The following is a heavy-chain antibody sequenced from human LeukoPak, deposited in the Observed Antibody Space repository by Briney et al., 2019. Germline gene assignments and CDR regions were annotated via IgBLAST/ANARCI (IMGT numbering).Heavy chain of an antibody. CDR2: ISGDSTYI. CDR1: GFTFSDYS. J-gene: IGHJ4*02. V-gene: IGHV3-21*01. D-gene: IGHD2/OR15-2a*01. CDR3: ARNRINHFYDY. Sequence: PGGSLRLSCASSGFTFSDYSMNWFRQAPGKGLEWVSSISGDSTYIFYADSVKGRFTISRENTKNLVYLQMNTLRAEDAAVYYCARNRINHFYDYWGQGTQVTVSP.